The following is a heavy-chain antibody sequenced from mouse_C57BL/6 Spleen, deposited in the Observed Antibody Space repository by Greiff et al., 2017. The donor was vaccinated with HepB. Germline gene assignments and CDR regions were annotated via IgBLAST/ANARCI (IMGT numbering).Heavy chain of an antibody. D-gene: IGHD2-4*01. V-gene: IGHV6-3*01. Sequence: EVKVEESGGGLVQPGGSMKLSCVASGFTFSNYWMNWVRQSPEKGLEWVAQIRLKSDNYATHYAESVKGRFTISRDDSKSSVYLQMNNLRAEDTGIYYCTGWEDYDAPPDYWGQGTTLTVSS. CDR2: IRLKSDNYAT. J-gene: IGHJ2*01. CDR1: GFTFSNYW. CDR3: TGWEDYDAPPDY.